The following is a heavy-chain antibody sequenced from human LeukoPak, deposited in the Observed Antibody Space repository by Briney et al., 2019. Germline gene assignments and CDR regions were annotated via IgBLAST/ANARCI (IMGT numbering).Heavy chain of an antibody. D-gene: IGHD2-2*01. CDR1: GFTFSSYA. CDR3: ARENIVVVPAAKGNAFDI. CDR2: ISYDGSNK. V-gene: IGHV3-30-3*01. J-gene: IGHJ3*02. Sequence: GRSLRLSCAASGFTFSSYAMHWVRQAPGKGLEWVAVISYDGSNKYYVDSVMGRFTISRDNSKNTLYLQMNSLRAEDTAVYYCARENIVVVPAAKGNAFDIWGQGTMVTVSS.